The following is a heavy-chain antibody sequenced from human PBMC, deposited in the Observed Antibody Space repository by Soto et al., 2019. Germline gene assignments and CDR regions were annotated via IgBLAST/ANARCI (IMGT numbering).Heavy chain of an antibody. CDR1: GYTFTSYG. Sequence: ASVKVSCKASGYTFTSYGISWVRQAPGQGLEWMGWISAYNGNTNYAQKLQGRVTMTTDTSTSTAYMELRSLRSDDTAVYYCARAGAPIFGVAQAYYYGMDVWGQGTTVTVSS. CDR2: ISAYNGNT. J-gene: IGHJ6*02. CDR3: ARAGAPIFGVAQAYYYGMDV. D-gene: IGHD3-3*01. V-gene: IGHV1-18*01.